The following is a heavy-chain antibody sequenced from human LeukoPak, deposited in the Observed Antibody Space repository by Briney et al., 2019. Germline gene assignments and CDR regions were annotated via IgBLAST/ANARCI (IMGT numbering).Heavy chain of an antibody. CDR3: AKEGQYCSGGSCYPPLGKSYGMDV. V-gene: IGHV3-30*18. J-gene: IGHJ6*02. CDR2: ISYDGSNK. D-gene: IGHD2-15*01. CDR1: GLTFSSDS. Sequence: GGSLRLSCAASGLTFSSDSMNWVRQAPGKGLEWVAVISYDGSNKYYADSVKGRFTISRDNSKNTLYLQMNSLRAEDTAVYYCAKEGQYCSGGSCYPPLGKSYGMDVWGQGTTVTVSS.